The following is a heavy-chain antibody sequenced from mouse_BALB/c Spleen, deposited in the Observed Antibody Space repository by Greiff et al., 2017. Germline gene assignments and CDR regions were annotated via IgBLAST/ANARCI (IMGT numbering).Heavy chain of an antibody. Sequence: QVQLQQPGAELVRPGASVKLSCKASGYTFPSYWINWVKQRPGQGLEWIGNIYPADSYTNYNQKFKYKATLTVDKSSSTAYMQLSSPTSEDSAVYYCTTRYDYGPGFAYWGQGTLVTVSA. D-gene: IGHD2-4*01. CDR1: GYTFPSYW. CDR2: IYPADSYT. CDR3: TTRYDYGPGFAY. V-gene: IGHV1-69*02. J-gene: IGHJ3*01.